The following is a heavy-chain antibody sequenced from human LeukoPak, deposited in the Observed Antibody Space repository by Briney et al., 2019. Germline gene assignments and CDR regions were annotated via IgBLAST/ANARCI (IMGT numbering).Heavy chain of an antibody. D-gene: IGHD5-18*01. J-gene: IGHJ3*02. CDR1: GFTFSSYA. Sequence: GSLRLSCAASGFTFSSYAMTWVRQAPGKGLVWVSRINTDGSSASYADSVKGRFTISRDNANNTLYLQMNSLRDEDTAVYYCTRADTGRLHGLDIWGQGTRVTVSS. CDR3: TRADTGRLHGLDI. V-gene: IGHV3-74*01. CDR2: INTDGSSA.